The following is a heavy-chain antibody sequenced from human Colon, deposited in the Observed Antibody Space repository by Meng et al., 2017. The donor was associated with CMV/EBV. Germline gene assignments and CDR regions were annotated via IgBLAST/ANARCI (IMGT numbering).Heavy chain of an antibody. D-gene: IGHD2-8*02. CDR3: ASLTSITAGGDYYYGMDV. J-gene: IGHJ6*02. V-gene: IGHV4-61*01. CDR1: GGPVSSGSYY. CDR2: IYYSGST. Sequence: SETLSLTCTVSGGPVSSGSYYWSWIRQPPGKGLEWIGYIYYSGSTNYNPSLKSRVTISVDTSKNQFSLKLSSVTAADTAVYYCASLTSITAGGDYYYGMDVWGQGTTVTVSS.